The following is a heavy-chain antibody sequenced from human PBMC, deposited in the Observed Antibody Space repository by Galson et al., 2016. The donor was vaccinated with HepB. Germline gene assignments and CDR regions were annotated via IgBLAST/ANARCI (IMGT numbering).Heavy chain of an antibody. CDR3: AKGTWLDDY. CDR1: GFTFEHFG. J-gene: IGHJ4*02. V-gene: IGHV3-23*01. Sequence: SLRLSCAASGFTFEHFGMGWVRQAPGRGLEWAAGISGDGYEAWYADSVKGRFTISRDNSKNMVYMELNSLRVEDTALYYCAKGTWLDDYWGQGILVTVAS. D-gene: IGHD6-19*01. CDR2: ISGDGYEA.